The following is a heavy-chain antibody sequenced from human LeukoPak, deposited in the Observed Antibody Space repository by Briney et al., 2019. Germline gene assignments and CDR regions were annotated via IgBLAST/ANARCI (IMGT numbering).Heavy chain of an antibody. J-gene: IGHJ3*02. CDR1: GGSSSSYY. Sequence: SETLSLTCTVSGGSSSSYYWSWIRQPPGKGLEWIGYTYYSGSTKYNPSIKSRVTISVDTSKNQFSLKLSSVTAADTAVYYCARTYYDILTGENDAFDIWGQGTMVTVSS. D-gene: IGHD3-9*01. V-gene: IGHV4-59*08. CDR2: TYYSGST. CDR3: ARTYYDILTGENDAFDI.